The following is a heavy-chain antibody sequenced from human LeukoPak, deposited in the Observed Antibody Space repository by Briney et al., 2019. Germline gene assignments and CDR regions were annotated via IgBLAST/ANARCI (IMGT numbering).Heavy chain of an antibody. D-gene: IGHD2-2*01. Sequence: ASVNVSCKASGYTFTSYGISWVRQAPGQGLEWMGWISAYNGNTNCAQKLQGRVTITADESTSTAYMELSSLRSEDTAVYYCARGGKYQLLGNWFDPWGQGTLVTVSS. V-gene: IGHV1-18*01. J-gene: IGHJ5*02. CDR2: ISAYNGNT. CDR1: GYTFTSYG. CDR3: ARGGKYQLLGNWFDP.